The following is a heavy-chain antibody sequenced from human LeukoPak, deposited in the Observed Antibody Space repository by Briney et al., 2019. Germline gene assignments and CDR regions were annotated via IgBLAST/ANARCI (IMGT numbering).Heavy chain of an antibody. CDR3: AKGRYSGSYYNWFDP. V-gene: IGHV3-23*01. CDR1: GFTFSSYA. D-gene: IGHD1-26*01. J-gene: IGHJ5*02. Sequence: PGGSLRLSCAASGFTFSSYAMSSVRQAPGKGLEWVSAISGSGGSTYYADSVKGRFTISRDTSKNTLYLQMNSLRAEDTAVYYCAKGRYSGSYYNWFDPWGQGTLVTVSS. CDR2: ISGSGGST.